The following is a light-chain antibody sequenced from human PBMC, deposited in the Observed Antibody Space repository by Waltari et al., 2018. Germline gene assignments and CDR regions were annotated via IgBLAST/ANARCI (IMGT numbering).Light chain of an antibody. CDR1: QGISNL. V-gene: IGKV1-17*03. CDR2: VAS. J-gene: IGKJ1*01. Sequence: DIQMTQSPSAMSASVGDRVTITCRASQGISNLLTLFQQKPGKVPKRLIYVASRLQSGVPSRFSGSGSGAEFTLTISSLQPEDFATYYCLQHNSYPWTFGQGTKVEIK. CDR3: LQHNSYPWT.